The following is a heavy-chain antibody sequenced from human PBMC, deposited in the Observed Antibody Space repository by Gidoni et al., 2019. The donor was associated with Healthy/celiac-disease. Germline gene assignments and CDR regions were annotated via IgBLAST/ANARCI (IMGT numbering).Heavy chain of an antibody. D-gene: IGHD1-1*01. J-gene: IGHJ6*03. V-gene: IGHV3-48*02. CDR3: ATSSRYNWKSVYYYMDV. Sequence: GKGLEWVSYISSSSSTIYYADSVKGRFTISRDNAKNSLYLQMNSLRDEDTAVYYCATSSRYNWKSVYYYMDVWGKGTTVTVSS. CDR2: ISSSSSTI.